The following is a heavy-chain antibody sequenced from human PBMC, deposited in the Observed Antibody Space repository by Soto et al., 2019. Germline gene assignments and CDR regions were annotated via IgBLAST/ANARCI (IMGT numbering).Heavy chain of an antibody. Sequence: QVQLVQSGAEVKKPGASVKVSCKASGYTFTSYDIIWVRQATGQGLEWMGWMNPSTGNTDSAEKFQGRLTMTRNTSLSTVYMELSSLSFEDTAVYYCARGRIIVAGGFDPWGQRTLVTVSS. J-gene: IGHJ5*02. CDR2: MNPSTGNT. CDR1: GYTFTSYD. D-gene: IGHD6-19*01. V-gene: IGHV1-8*01. CDR3: ARGRIIVAGGFDP.